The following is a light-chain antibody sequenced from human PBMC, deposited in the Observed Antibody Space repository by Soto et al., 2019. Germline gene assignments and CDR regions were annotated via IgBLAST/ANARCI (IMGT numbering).Light chain of an antibody. CDR3: QQRSNWPLT. J-gene: IGKJ4*01. CDR1: QSVSSY. CDR2: DAS. Sequence: ERVLTQSPATLSLSPGERATLSCRASQSVSSYLAWYQQKPGQAPRLLIYDASNKATGIPARFSGSGSGTDFTLTISSLEPEDFAVYYFQQRSNWPLTFGGGTKVDIK. V-gene: IGKV3-11*01.